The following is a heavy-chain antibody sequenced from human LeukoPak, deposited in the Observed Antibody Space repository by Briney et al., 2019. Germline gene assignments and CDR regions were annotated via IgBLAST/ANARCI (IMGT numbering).Heavy chain of an antibody. V-gene: IGHV1-18*01. D-gene: IGHD3-22*01. CDR3: ARVPYYYDNNWFDP. CDR2: ISAYNGNT. CDR1: GYTFTSYG. J-gene: IGHJ5*02. Sequence: ASVKVSCKASGYTFTSYGISWVRQAPGQGLEWMGWISAYNGNTNYAQKLQGRVTMTTDTSTSTAYMELRSLGSDDTAVYYCARVPYYYDNNWFDPWGQGTLVTVSS.